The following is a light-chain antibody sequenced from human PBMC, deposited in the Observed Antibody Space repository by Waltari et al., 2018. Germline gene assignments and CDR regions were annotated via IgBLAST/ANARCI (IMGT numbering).Light chain of an antibody. V-gene: IGKV3-20*01. CDR1: QSVSSNY. Sequence: EIVLTQSPGTLSLSPGERATLSCRASQSVSSNYLAWYQQRPGQAPRLLIHGSSSRATGIPDRFSGSGSGTDFTLTISRLEPEDFAVYYCQQYGRSWNTFGQGTKVEI. CDR3: QQYGRSWNT. J-gene: IGKJ2*01. CDR2: GSS.